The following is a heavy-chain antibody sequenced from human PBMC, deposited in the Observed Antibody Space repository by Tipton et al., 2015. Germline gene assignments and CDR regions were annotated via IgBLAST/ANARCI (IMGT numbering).Heavy chain of an antibody. J-gene: IGHJ3*02. CDR2: IYHSGNP. CDR3: ARLSFVGGPCTDALDI. V-gene: IGHV4-39*01. D-gene: IGHD4-23*01. Sequence: GLVKPSETLSLNCTVSGGPMSIGGYYWAWIRQPPGKGLEWVGRIYHSGNPSYSPSLKSRLDISVDTSRNQFSLKVNSVTAADTGVYYCARLSFVGGPCTDALDIWGQGRLITVSS. CDR1: GGPMSIGGYY.